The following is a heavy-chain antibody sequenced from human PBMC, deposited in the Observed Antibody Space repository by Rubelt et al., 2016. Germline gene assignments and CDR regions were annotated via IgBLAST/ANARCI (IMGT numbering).Heavy chain of an antibody. CDR1: GGSISSSNW. D-gene: IGHD2-2*01. Sequence: QLQLQESGPGLVKPSETLSLTCAVSGGSISSSNWWSWVRQPPGKGLEWIGEINHSGSTNYNPSLKSRVTISVDTSKTQFSLKLSSVTAADTAVYYCARTSCYLTACHFDYWGQGTLVTVSS. V-gene: IGHV4-4*02. CDR2: INHSGST. J-gene: IGHJ4*02. CDR3: ARTSCYLTACHFDY.